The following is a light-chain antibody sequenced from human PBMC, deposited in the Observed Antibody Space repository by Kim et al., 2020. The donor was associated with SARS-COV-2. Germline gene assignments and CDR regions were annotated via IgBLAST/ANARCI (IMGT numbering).Light chain of an antibody. Sequence: SYELTQPPSVSVSPGQTASITCSGDKLGDKYACWYQQKPGQSPVLVIYQDSKRPSGIPERFSGSNSGNTATLTISGTQAMDEADYYCQAWDSSTAKGWLVVFGGGTQLTVL. V-gene: IGLV3-1*01. CDR1: KLGDKY. CDR3: QAWDSSTAKGWLVV. CDR2: QDS. J-gene: IGLJ2*01.